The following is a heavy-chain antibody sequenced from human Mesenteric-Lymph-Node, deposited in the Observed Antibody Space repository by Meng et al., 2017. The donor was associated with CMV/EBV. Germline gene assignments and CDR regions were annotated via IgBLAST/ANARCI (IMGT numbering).Heavy chain of an antibody. CDR1: GASMRNFY. J-gene: IGHJ3*02. CDR2: IYYSGST. CDR3: AAGGYCSSTSCPEVAFDI. V-gene: IGHV4-59*01. D-gene: IGHD2-2*01. Sequence: SETLSLTCNVSGASMRNFYWTWIRQSPGKGLEWIGYIYYSGSTNYNPSLKSRVTISVDTSKNQFSLKLSSVTAADTAVYYCAAGGYCSSTSCPEVAFDIWGQGTMVTVSS.